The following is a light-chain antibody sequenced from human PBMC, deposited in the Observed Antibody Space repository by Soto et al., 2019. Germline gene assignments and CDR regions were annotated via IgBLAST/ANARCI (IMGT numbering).Light chain of an antibody. Sequence: EIVMTQSPATLSVSPGERATLSCRASQSVSSNLAWYQQKPGQAPRLLIYGASTRATGIPARFSGSGSGTEFTLTISSLQSEDFAVYYCQQYNNWPPGKTFGQGTKVELK. CDR2: GAS. J-gene: IGKJ1*01. CDR1: QSVSSN. CDR3: QQYNNWPPGKT. V-gene: IGKV3-15*01.